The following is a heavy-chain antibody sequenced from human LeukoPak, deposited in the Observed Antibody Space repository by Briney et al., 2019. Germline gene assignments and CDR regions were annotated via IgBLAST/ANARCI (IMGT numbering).Heavy chain of an antibody. CDR1: RGSISTSY. J-gene: IGHJ4*02. V-gene: IGHV4-4*07. CDR3: AREGVNSRSLEN. CDR2: IYASGSS. Sequence: SETLSLTCDVSRGSISTSYWSWIRQPAGKRLEWIGRIYASGSSNYNPSLKSRVTMSVDTSKSQFSLALSSVTAADTAVYFCAREGVNSRSLENWGQGTLVTVSS. D-gene: IGHD1-7*01.